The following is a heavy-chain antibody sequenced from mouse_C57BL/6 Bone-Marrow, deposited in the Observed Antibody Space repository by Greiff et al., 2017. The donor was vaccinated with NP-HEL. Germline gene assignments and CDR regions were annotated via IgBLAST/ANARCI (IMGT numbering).Heavy chain of an antibody. CDR2: ISSGSSTI. CDR1: GFTFSDYG. CDR3: ARRYRGLYYYAMDY. J-gene: IGHJ4*01. V-gene: IGHV5-17*01. D-gene: IGHD2-12*01. Sequence: DVKLVESGGGLVKPGGSPKLSCAASGFTFSDYGMHWVRQAPEKGLEWVAYISSGSSTIYYADTVKGRFTISRDNAKNTLFLQMTSLRSEDTAMYYCARRYRGLYYYAMDYWGQGTSVTVSS.